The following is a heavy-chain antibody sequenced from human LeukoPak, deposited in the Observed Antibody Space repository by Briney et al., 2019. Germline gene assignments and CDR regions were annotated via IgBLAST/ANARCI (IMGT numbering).Heavy chain of an antibody. Sequence: ASVTVSCTASGYTFINYAMNWVRQAPGQGLEWMGWINTNTGNPTYAQGFTGRFVFSLDTSVSTAFLQISSLKAEDTAVYYCARYGSGSEFDYWGQGTLVTVSS. D-gene: IGHD3-10*01. CDR1: GYTFINYA. V-gene: IGHV7-4-1*02. J-gene: IGHJ4*02. CDR2: INTNTGNP. CDR3: ARYGSGSEFDY.